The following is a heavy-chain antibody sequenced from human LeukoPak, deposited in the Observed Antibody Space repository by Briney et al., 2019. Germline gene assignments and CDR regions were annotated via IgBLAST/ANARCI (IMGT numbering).Heavy chain of an antibody. CDR2: IIPIFVTA. V-gene: IGHV1-69*05. J-gene: IGHJ3*02. CDR1: GGTFSSYA. Sequence: SVKVSYKASGGTFSSYAISWVRQAPGQGLEWMGGIIPIFVTANYAQKFQGRVTITTDESTSTAYTELSSLRSEDAAVYYCARERTYYYDSSGLSAFDIWGQGTMVTVSS. D-gene: IGHD3-22*01. CDR3: ARERTYYYDSSGLSAFDI.